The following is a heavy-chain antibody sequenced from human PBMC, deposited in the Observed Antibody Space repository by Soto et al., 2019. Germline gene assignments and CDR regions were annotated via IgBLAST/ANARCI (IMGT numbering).Heavy chain of an antibody. CDR1: GYTFTGYY. V-gene: IGHV1-2*04. J-gene: IGHJ6*02. CDR3: ARDQGITTFGVYSMYYYGMDV. Sequence: ASVKVSCKASGYTFTGYYMHWVRQAPGQGLEWMGWINPNSGGTNYAQKFQGWVTMTRDTSISTAYMDLRSLRSDDTAVYYCARDQGITTFGVYSMYYYGMDVWGQGTTVTVS. CDR2: INPNSGGT. D-gene: IGHD3-3*01.